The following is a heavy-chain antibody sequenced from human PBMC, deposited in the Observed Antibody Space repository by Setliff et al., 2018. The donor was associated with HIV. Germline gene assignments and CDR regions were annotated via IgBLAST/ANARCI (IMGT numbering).Heavy chain of an antibody. CDR3: ARDLGSGRYYYGMDV. CDR2: IYTSGST. J-gene: IGHJ6*02. V-gene: IGHV4-61*02. D-gene: IGHD7-27*01. Sequence: SETLSLTCTVSGGSISSGSYYWSWIRQPAGKGLEWIGRIYTSGSTNYNPSLKSRVTISVDTSKNQFSLKLSSVTAADTAVYYCARDLGSGRYYYGMDVWGQGTTVTVSS. CDR1: GGSISSGSYY.